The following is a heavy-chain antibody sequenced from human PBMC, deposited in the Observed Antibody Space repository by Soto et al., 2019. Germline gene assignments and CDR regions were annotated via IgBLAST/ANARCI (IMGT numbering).Heavy chain of an antibody. CDR3: AKDLQLWYTIGQNGY. J-gene: IGHJ4*02. Sequence: PGGSLRLSCAASGFTFSSYAMSWVRQAPGKGLEWVSAISGSGGSTYYADSVKGRFTISRDNSKNTLYLQMNSLRAEDTAVYYCAKDLQLWYTIGQNGYWGQGTLVTVSS. CDR1: GFTFSSYA. D-gene: IGHD5-18*01. CDR2: ISGSGGST. V-gene: IGHV3-23*01.